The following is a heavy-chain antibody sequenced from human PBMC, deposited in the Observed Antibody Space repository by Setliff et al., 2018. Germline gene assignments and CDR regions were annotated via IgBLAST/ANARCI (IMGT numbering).Heavy chain of an antibody. V-gene: IGHV3-11*01. J-gene: IGHJ4*02. Sequence: GGSLRLSCAASKFSFSSYYMAWIRQTPGKGLEWLTYISTTGDTISYADSVKGRFTVSRDNAKNSVDLEMNSLRAEDTAVYYCAKGGHVDYCGQGTLVTVSS. CDR3: AKGGHVDY. CDR2: ISTTGDTI. CDR1: KFSFSSYY.